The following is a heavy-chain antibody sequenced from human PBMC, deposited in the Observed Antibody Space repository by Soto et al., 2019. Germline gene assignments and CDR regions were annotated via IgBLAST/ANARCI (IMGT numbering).Heavy chain of an antibody. Sequence: GGSLRLSCAASVFPFSSYGMHWVRQAPGKGLEWVAVIWYDGSNKYYADSVKGRFTISRDNSKNTLYLQMNSLRAEDTAVYYCARDLDDYYYYYGMDVWGQGTTVTVSS. CDR1: VFPFSSYG. V-gene: IGHV3-33*01. CDR2: IWYDGSNK. J-gene: IGHJ6*02. CDR3: ARDLDDYYYYYGMDV.